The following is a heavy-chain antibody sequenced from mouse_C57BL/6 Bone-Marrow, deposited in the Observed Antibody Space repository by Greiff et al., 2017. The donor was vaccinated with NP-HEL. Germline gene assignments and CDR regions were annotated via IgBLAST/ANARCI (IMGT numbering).Heavy chain of an antibody. V-gene: IGHV14-4*01. CDR2: IDPENGDT. J-gene: IGHJ2*01. CDR3: TNWDDY. CDR1: GFNIKDDY. D-gene: IGHD4-1*01. Sequence: EVMLVESGAELVRPGASVKLSCTASGFNIKDDYMHWVKQRPEQGLEWIGWIDPENGDTEYASKFQGKATITADTSSNTAYLQLSSLTSEDTAVYYCTNWDDYWGQGTTLTVSS.